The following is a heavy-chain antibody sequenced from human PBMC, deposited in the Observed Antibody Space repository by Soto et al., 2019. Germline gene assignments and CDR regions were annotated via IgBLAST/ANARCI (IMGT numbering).Heavy chain of an antibody. CDR3: AKPPESSSAFYYYGLDV. V-gene: IGHV3-23*01. CDR1: GFAFSSYA. Sequence: VQLLESGGGLVQPGGSLRLSCAASGFAFSSYAMTWVRQAPGKGLEWVSALSGSGATTYYADSVKGRFTISRDNSKNTPSLEMNSLRTEDTAVYYCAKPPESSSAFYYYGLDVWGQGTTVTVSS. J-gene: IGHJ6*02. CDR2: LSGSGATT. D-gene: IGHD2-2*01.